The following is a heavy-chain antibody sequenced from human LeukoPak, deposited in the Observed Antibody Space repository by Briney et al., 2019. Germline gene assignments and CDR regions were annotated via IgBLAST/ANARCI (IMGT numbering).Heavy chain of an antibody. V-gene: IGHV1-8*03. CDR3: ARGRRITIFGVVDHFNYYYYMDV. CDR1: GYTFTSYD. CDR2: MNPNSGNT. D-gene: IGHD3-3*01. Sequence: ASVKVSCKPSGYTFTSYDINWVRQATGQGLEWMGWMNPNSGNTGYAQKFQGRVTITRNTSISTAYMELSSLRSEDTAVYYCARGRRITIFGVVDHFNYYYYMDVWAKGPRSPSP. J-gene: IGHJ6*03.